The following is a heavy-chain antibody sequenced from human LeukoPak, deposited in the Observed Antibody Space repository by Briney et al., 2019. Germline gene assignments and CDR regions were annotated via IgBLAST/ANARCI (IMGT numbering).Heavy chain of an antibody. V-gene: IGHV4-4*09. CDR2: IYTSGST. CDR3: ARRAPYGDYGYDY. J-gene: IGHJ4*02. D-gene: IGHD4-17*01. Sequence: SETRSLTCTVSGGSISSYYWSWIRHPPGKGLEWIGYIYTSGSTTYNPSLKRRVTISVDTSKNQFSLKLSSVTAADTAVYYCARRAPYGDYGYDYWGQGTLVTVSS. CDR1: GGSISSYY.